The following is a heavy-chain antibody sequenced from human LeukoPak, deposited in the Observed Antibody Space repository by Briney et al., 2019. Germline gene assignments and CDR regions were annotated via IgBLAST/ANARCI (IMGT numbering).Heavy chain of an antibody. CDR3: AGNYDSWTGLNY. V-gene: IGHV3-73*01. Sequence: GGSLRLSCAASGFTFSGSAMHWVRRASGKGLEWVGHIGNKVSNYATEYAASLRGRFTISRDDSKDTAYLRVNSLKTEDTAVYYCAGNYDSWTGLNYWGQGTLVTVSS. J-gene: IGHJ4*02. CDR2: IGNKVSNYAT. D-gene: IGHD3-3*01. CDR1: GFTFSGSA.